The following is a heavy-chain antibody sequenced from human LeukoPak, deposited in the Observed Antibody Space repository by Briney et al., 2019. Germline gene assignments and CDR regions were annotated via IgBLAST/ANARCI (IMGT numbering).Heavy chain of an antibody. D-gene: IGHD3-22*01. Sequence: PGGSLRLSCAASGFTFSSYAMHWVRQAPGKGLEWVAVISYDGSNKYYADSVKGRFTISRDNAQNSLYLQMNSLRVEDTAEYYCTRVEKYYYDSSGYNDYWGQGTLVTVSS. CDR3: TRVEKYYYDSSGYNDY. CDR1: GFTFSSYA. J-gene: IGHJ4*02. V-gene: IGHV3-30-3*01. CDR2: ISYDGSNK.